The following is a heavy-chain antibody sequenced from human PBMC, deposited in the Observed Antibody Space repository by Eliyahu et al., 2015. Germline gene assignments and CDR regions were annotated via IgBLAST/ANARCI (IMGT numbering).Heavy chain of an antibody. CDR3: ARDASYYYDSNGHYFYDF. D-gene: IGHD3-22*01. CDR1: GFTFSTYW. CDR2: IKDDGSET. J-gene: IGHJ4*02. Sequence: EVQLVESGGDLVQPGXSLRLSCATSGFTFSTYWLSWVRQAPGKGLEWVANIKDDGSETYYADSLSLEMKSLRADDTAVYYCARDASYYYDSNGHYFYDFWGQGTRVTVSS. V-gene: IGHV3-7*01.